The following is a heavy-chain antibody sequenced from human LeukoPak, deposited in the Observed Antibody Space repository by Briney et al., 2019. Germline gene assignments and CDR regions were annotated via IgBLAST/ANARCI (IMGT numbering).Heavy chain of an antibody. Sequence: PGGSLRLSCAPSGFTFSSYWMSWVRQAPGKGLEWVANIKQDGSEKYYVDSVKGRFTISRDNAKNSLYMQMNSLRAENTAVYYCARTVRYYGSVSYYPPAEYFQHWGQGTLVTVSS. CDR3: ARTVRYYGSVSYYPPAEYFQH. CDR2: IKQDGSEK. CDR1: GFTFSSYW. J-gene: IGHJ1*01. D-gene: IGHD3-10*01. V-gene: IGHV3-7*01.